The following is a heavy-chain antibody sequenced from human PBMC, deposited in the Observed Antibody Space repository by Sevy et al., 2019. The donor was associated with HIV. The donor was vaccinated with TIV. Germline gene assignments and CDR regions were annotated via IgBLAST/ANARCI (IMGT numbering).Heavy chain of an antibody. J-gene: IGHJ3*02. D-gene: IGHD3-10*01. CDR2: ISGSGGST. CDR3: AKGDGDSQRAFDI. CDR1: GFTFSSYA. Sequence: GGSLRLSCAASGFTFSSYAMSWVRQAPGKGLEWVSAISGSGGSTYYADSVKGRFTISRDNSKNTLYLQMKSLRAEDTAVYYCAKGDGDSQRAFDIWGQGTMVTVSS. V-gene: IGHV3-23*01.